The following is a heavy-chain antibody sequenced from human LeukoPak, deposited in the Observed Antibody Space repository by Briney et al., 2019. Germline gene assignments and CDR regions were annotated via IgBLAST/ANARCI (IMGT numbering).Heavy chain of an antibody. J-gene: IGHJ4*02. V-gene: IGHV1-2*02. Sequence: ASVKVSCRASGYTFTGYYMHWVRQAPGQGLEWMGWINPNSGGTNYAQRFQGRVTMTRDTSISTAYMELSRLRSDDTAVYYCARAPWGSGFDYWGQGTLVTVSS. D-gene: IGHD7-27*01. CDR3: ARAPWGSGFDY. CDR2: INPNSGGT. CDR1: GYTFTGYY.